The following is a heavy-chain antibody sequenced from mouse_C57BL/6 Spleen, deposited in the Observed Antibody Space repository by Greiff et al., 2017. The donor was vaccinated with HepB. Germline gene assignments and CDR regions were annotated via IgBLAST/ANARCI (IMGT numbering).Heavy chain of an antibody. J-gene: IGHJ2*01. CDR3: ARGPFAY. Sequence: VQLQQSGPELVKPGASVKISCKASGYAFSSSWMNWVKQRPGKGLEWIGRIYPGDGDTNYNGKFKGKATLTADKSSSTAYMQLSSLTSEDSAVYFCARGPFAYWGQGTTLTVSS. CDR1: GYAFSSSW. V-gene: IGHV1-82*01. CDR2: IYPGDGDT.